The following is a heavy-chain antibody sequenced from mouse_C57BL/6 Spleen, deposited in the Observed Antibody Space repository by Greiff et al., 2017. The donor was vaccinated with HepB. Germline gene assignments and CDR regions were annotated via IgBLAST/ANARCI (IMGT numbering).Heavy chain of an antibody. V-gene: IGHV1-64*01. CDR1: GYTFTSYW. CDR3: AAIYYGNYGFAY. J-gene: IGHJ3*01. CDR2: IHPNSGST. D-gene: IGHD2-1*01. Sequence: VQLQQPGAELVKPGASVKLSCKASGYTFTSYWMHWVKQRPGQGLEWIGMIHPNSGSTNYNEKFKSKATLTVDKSSSTAYMQLSSLTSEDSAVYYCAAIYYGNYGFAYWGQGTLVTVSA.